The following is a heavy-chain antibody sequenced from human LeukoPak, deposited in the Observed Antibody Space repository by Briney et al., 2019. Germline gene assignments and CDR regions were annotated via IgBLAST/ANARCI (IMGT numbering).Heavy chain of an antibody. CDR1: GGSISSYY. CDR2: IYTSGST. Sequence: PSETLSLTCTISGGSISSYYWSWLRQPAGKGLEWIGRIYTSGSTNYNPSLKSRVTMSVDTSKNQFSLKLSSVTAADTAVYYCARSDYDFWSGYSGGFDPWGQGTLVTVSS. J-gene: IGHJ5*02. V-gene: IGHV4-4*07. CDR3: ARSDYDFWSGYSGGFDP. D-gene: IGHD3-3*01.